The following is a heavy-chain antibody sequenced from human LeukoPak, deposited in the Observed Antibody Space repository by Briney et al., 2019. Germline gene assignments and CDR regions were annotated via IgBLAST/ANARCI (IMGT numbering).Heavy chain of an antibody. V-gene: IGHV3-23*01. CDR2: IGASGADT. J-gene: IGHJ3*01. CDR1: GFTFSTYA. D-gene: IGHD3-22*01. CDR3: AKRPRDSSGYYLGAFDG. Sequence: GGSLRPSCTASGFTFSTYAMTWVRQAPGKGLDWVSAIGASGADTYYADSAKGRFTVSRDNSKNTLYLQMSSLRADDTAVYFCAKRPRDSSGYYLGAFDGWGQGTTVTVSS.